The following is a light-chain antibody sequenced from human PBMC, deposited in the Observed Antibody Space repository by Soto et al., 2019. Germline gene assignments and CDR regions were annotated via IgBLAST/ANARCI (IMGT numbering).Light chain of an antibody. CDR1: QSVSSN. CDR2: GAS. J-gene: IGKJ4*01. Sequence: IVMTQSPATLSVSPGERATLSCRASQSVSSNLAWYQQKPGQAPRLLIYGASTRATGIPARFSGGGSGTDFTLTISRLEPEDFAVYYCQQFSSYPLTFGGGTKVDI. V-gene: IGKV3-15*01. CDR3: QQFSSYPLT.